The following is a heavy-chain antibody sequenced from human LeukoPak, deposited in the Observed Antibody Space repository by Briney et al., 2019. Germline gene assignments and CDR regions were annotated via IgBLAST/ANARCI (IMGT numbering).Heavy chain of an antibody. J-gene: IGHJ4*02. CDR3: WVYEYSSSAYFDY. CDR1: GGSISSGDYY. Sequence: SETLSLTCTVSGGSISSGDYYWSWIRQPPGKGLEWIGYIYYSGSTYYNPSLKSRVTISVDTSKNQFSLKLSSVTAADTAVYYCWVYEYSSSAYFDYWGQGTLVTVSS. CDR2: IYYSGST. V-gene: IGHV4-30-4*08. D-gene: IGHD6-6*01.